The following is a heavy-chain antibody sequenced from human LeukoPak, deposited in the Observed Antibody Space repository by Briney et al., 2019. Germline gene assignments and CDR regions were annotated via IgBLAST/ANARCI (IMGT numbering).Heavy chain of an antibody. CDR3: ARVPDAWVVPNGKAWFDP. CDR2: IYYSAST. D-gene: IGHD1-1*01. J-gene: IGHJ5*02. CDR1: GGSVSSVSYY. Sequence: SDTLSLTCTVSGGSVSSVSYYWSWIRQPPGKGLEWIGYIYYSASTNYNPSLKSRVTISVDTSKNQFSLKLSSVTAADTAVYYCARVPDAWVVPNGKAWFDPWGQGTLVTVSS. V-gene: IGHV4-61*01.